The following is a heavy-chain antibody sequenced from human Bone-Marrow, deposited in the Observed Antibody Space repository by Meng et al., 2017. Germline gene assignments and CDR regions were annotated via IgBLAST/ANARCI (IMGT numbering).Heavy chain of an antibody. Sequence: QVQLQQWGEGLLKPSETLSLTCAVYGGSFSGYYWSWIRQPPGKGLEWIGEINHSGSTNYNPSLKSRVTITVDTSKNQFSLKLSSVTAADTAVYYCARGRDGYALGAYFQHWGQGTLVTVSS. CDR3: ARGRDGYALGAYFQH. CDR1: GGSFSGYY. D-gene: IGHD5-24*01. V-gene: IGHV4-34*01. CDR2: INHSGST. J-gene: IGHJ1*01.